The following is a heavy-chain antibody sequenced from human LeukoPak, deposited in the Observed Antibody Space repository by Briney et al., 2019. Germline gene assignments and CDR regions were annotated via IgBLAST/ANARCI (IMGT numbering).Heavy chain of an antibody. J-gene: IGHJ5*02. V-gene: IGHV3-53*01. CDR2: IYSGGST. Sequence: GGSLRLSCAVSGFIFSSDYMSWVRQAPGKGLEWVSTIYSGGSTYYADSVKGRFTISRDNSKNTLYLQMNSLRAEDTAVYYCARHDWFDPWGRGTLVTVSS. CDR3: ARHDWFDP. CDR1: GFIFSSDY.